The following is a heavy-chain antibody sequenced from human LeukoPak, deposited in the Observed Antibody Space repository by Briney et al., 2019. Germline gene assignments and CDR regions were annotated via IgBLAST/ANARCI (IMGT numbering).Heavy chain of an antibody. CDR1: GFTLSSYW. J-gene: IGHJ4*02. V-gene: IGHV3-7*01. CDR3: ARPIHIAGAAPFDY. CDR2: IKQDGSEK. Sequence: PGGSLRLSCAASGFTLSSYWMSWVRQAPGKGLEWVANIKQDGSEKNYVDSVKGRFTISRDNAKNSLYLLMNSLRAEDTAVYYCARPIHIAGAAPFDYWGQGTLVTVSS. D-gene: IGHD6-19*01.